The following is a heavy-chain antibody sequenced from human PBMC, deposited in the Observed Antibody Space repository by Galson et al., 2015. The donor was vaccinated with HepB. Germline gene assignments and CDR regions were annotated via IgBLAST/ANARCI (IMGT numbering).Heavy chain of an antibody. J-gene: IGHJ4*02. CDR3: ARGVGGQWLESHY. D-gene: IGHD6-19*01. CDR2: IRSSSSYI. V-gene: IGHV3-21*01. CDR1: GFTFSFYS. Sequence: SLRLSCAASGFTFSFYSMNWVRQAPGKGLEWVSSIRSSSSYIYYADSVKGRFTISRDNARNSLYLQMNSLRAEDTAVYYCARGVGGQWLESHYWGQGTLVTVSS.